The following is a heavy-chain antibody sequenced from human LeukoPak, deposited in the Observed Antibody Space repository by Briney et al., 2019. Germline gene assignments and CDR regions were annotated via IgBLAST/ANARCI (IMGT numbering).Heavy chain of an antibody. D-gene: IGHD3-22*01. Sequence: GGSLRLSCAASGFTFSSYAMHWVRQAPGKGLEYVSGISSNGGSTYYANSMKGRFTISRDNSKNTLYLQMGSLRAEDMAVYYCARDRAPRYYYDSSGYSEWGQGTLVTVSS. CDR1: GFTFSSYA. CDR2: ISSNGGST. V-gene: IGHV3-64*01. CDR3: ARDRAPRYYYDSSGYSE. J-gene: IGHJ4*02.